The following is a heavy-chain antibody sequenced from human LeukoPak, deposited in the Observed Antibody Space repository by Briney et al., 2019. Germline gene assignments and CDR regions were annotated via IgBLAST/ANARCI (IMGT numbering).Heavy chain of an antibody. Sequence: ASVKVSCKASGYTFTSYDINWVRQATGQGLEWMGWMNPNSGNTGYAQKFQGRVTMTRNTSISTAYMELSSLRSDDTAVYYCARDQYGSGWPGGTMDVWGKGTTVTVSS. CDR3: ARDQYGSGWPGGTMDV. V-gene: IGHV1-8*01. D-gene: IGHD6-19*01. CDR1: GYTFTSYD. CDR2: MNPNSGNT. J-gene: IGHJ6*03.